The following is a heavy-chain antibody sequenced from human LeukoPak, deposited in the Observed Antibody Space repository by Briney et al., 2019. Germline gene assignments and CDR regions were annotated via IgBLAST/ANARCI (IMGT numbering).Heavy chain of an antibody. CDR1: GFTFSSYA. CDR3: ARGSGANFDY. V-gene: IGHV3-30-3*01. D-gene: IGHD1-26*01. J-gene: IGHJ4*02. Sequence: GGSLRLSCAASGFTFSSYAMHWVRQAPGKGLEWVAVISYDGSNKYYADSVKGRFTISRDNSKNTLYLQMNSLRAEDTAVYYCARGSGANFDYWGQGTLVTVSS. CDR2: ISYDGSNK.